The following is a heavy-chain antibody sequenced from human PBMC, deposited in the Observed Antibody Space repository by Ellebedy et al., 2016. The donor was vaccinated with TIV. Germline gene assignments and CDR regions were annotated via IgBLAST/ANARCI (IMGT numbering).Heavy chain of an antibody. Sequence: GESLKISCAASGFTFSSYWMRSVRQAPGKGLEWVANIKQDGSEKYYVDSVKGRFTISRDNAKNSLYLQMNSLRAEDTAVYYGARVYESIDYWGQGTLVTVSA. CDR2: IKQDGSEK. D-gene: IGHD3-22*01. V-gene: IGHV3-7*01. J-gene: IGHJ4*02. CDR1: GFTFSSYW. CDR3: ARVYESIDY.